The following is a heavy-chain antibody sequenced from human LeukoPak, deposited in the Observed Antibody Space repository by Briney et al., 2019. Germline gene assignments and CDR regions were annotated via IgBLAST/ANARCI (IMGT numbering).Heavy chain of an antibody. V-gene: IGHV1-18*01. CDR3: ARKGEGLRFGTLPTYYYGMDV. D-gene: IGHD3-10*01. Sequence: ASVKVSCKASGYTFTSYGISWVRQAPGQGLEWMGWISAYNGNTNYAQKLQGRVTMTTDTSTSTAYMELRSLRSDDTAVYYCARKGEGLRFGTLPTYYYGMDVWGQGTTVTVSS. CDR1: GYTFTSYG. CDR2: ISAYNGNT. J-gene: IGHJ6*02.